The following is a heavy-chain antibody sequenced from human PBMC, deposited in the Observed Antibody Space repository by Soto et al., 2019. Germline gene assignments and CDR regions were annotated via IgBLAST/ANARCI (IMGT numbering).Heavy chain of an antibody. J-gene: IGHJ4*02. CDR1: GFTFSRYG. Sequence: PGGSLRLSCAASGFTFSRYGMHWVRQAPGKGLEWVAVISYDGSNKYYADSVKGRFTISRDNSKNTLYLQMNSLRAEDTAVYYCYAFMYSSSCFGHWGQGTLVTVSS. CDR3: YAFMYSSSCFGH. V-gene: IGHV3-30*03. D-gene: IGHD6-13*01. CDR2: ISYDGSNK.